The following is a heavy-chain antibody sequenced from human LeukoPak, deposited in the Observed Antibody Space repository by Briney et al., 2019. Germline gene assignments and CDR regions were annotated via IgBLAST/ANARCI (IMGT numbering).Heavy chain of an antibody. J-gene: IGHJ4*02. CDR2: INSGGSST. Sequence: PGGSLRLSCAASGFTFSSYWMHWVRHAPGKGLVWVSDINSGGSSTSYADSVKGRFTVSRDNAKNTLYLQMNSLRAEDTAVYYCARGDYYLDYWGQGTLVTVSS. V-gene: IGHV3-74*01. D-gene: IGHD3/OR15-3a*01. CDR1: GFTFSSYW. CDR3: ARGDYYLDY.